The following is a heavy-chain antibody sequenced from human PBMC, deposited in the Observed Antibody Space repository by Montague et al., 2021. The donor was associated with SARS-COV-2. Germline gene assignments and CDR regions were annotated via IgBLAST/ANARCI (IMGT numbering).Heavy chain of an antibody. CDR2: IFYNGST. Sequence: SETLSLTCTVPFGSISTYYWSWIRQPPGKGLEWIGFIFYNGSTKYNPPLERRVSISLDTSKNQFSLKLSSVTAADTAVYYCARQDAWAYCGDECYRGWFDSWGQGTLVTVSS. CDR3: ARQDAWAYCGDECYRGWFDS. CDR1: FGSISTYY. J-gene: IGHJ5*01. D-gene: IGHD2-21*01. V-gene: IGHV4-59*01.